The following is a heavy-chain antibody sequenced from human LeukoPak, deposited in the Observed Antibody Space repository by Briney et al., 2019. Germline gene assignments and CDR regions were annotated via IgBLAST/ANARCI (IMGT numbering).Heavy chain of an antibody. CDR2: ISSSGSSI. CDR1: GFTFSSYE. D-gene: IGHD3-16*01. J-gene: IGHJ4*02. V-gene: IGHV3-48*03. CDR3: AREGAFSDRDY. Sequence: GGSLRLSCAASGFTFSSYEMNWVRQAPGKGLEWVSYISSSGSSIYYAGSVKGRFTISRDNAKNSLYLQMNSLRAEDTAVYYCAREGAFSDRDYWGQGTLVTVSS.